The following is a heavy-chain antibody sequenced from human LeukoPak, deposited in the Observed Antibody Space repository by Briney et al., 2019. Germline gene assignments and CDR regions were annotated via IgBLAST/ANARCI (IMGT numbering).Heavy chain of an antibody. CDR1: GYTFTSYG. V-gene: IGHV1-8*02. Sequence: ASVKVSCKASGYTFTSYGISWVRQAPGQGLEWMGWMNPNSGNTGYAQKFQGRVTMTRNTSISTAYMELSSLRSEDTAVYYCARGIAVAGSYYFDYWGQGTLVTVSS. D-gene: IGHD6-19*01. J-gene: IGHJ4*02. CDR3: ARGIAVAGSYYFDY. CDR2: MNPNSGNT.